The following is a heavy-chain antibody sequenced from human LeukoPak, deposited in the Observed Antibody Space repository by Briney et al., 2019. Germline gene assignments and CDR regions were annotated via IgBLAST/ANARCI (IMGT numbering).Heavy chain of an antibody. D-gene: IGHD2-15*01. J-gene: IGHJ6*03. Sequence: SVKVSCKASGGTFSSYAISWVRQAPGQGLEWMGGIIPIFGTANYAQKFQGRVTITADKSTSTAYMELSSLRSEDTAVYYCASAGCSGGSCYLYYMDVWGKGTTVTVSS. CDR1: GGTFSSYA. V-gene: IGHV1-69*06. CDR3: ASAGCSGGSCYLYYMDV. CDR2: IIPIFGTA.